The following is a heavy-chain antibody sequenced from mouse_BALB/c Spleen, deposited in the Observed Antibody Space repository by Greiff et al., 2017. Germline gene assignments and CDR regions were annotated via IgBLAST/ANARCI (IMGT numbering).Heavy chain of an antibody. CDR2: INPNNGGT. CDR3: ARYFGYDYDVSWFAY. V-gene: IGHV1-18*01. Sequence: EVQLHQSGPELVKPGASVKIPCKASGYTFTDYNMDWVKQSHGKSLEWIGDINPNNGGTIYNQKFKGKATLTVDKSSSTAYMELRSLTSEDTAVYYCARYFGYDYDVSWFAYWGQGTLVTVSA. D-gene: IGHD2-4*01. J-gene: IGHJ3*01. CDR1: GYTFTDYN.